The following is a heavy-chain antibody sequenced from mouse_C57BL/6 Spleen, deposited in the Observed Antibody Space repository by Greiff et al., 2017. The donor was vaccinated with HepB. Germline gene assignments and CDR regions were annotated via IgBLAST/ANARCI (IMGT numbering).Heavy chain of an antibody. CDR2: IDPETGGT. V-gene: IGHV1-15*01. CDR1: GYTFTDYE. D-gene: IGHD1-1*01. J-gene: IGHJ2*01. CDR3: TRGDYGSSFQLGRDY. Sequence: QVQLQQSGAELVRPGASVTLSCKASGYTFTDYEMHWVKQTPVHGLEWIGAIDPETGGTAYNQKFKGKAILTADKSSSTAYMELRSLTSEDSAVYYCTRGDYGSSFQLGRDYWGQGTTLTVSS.